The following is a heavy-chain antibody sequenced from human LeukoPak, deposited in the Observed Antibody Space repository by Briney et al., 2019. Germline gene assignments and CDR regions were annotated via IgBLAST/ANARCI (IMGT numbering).Heavy chain of an antibody. D-gene: IGHD3-10*01. J-gene: IGHJ4*02. CDR3: ARAVGGDGSGSL. V-gene: IGHV4-59*01. CDR2: IYYRVTS. Sequence: SETLSLTCTVSGDSISTYYWSWIRQPPGKGLEWIGYIYYRVTSDYNPSLKSRVTMSVDMSTRQISLKFSSVTAADTAVYYCARAVGGDGSGSLWGPGTLVTVSS. CDR1: GDSISTYY.